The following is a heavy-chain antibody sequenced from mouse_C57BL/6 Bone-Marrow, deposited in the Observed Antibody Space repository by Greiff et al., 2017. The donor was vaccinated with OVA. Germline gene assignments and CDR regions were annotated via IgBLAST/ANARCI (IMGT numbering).Heavy chain of an antibody. Sequence: QVQLQQPGAELVKPGASVKMSCKASGYTFTSYWITWVKKRPGKGLEWIGDIYPGSGSTNYNEKFKTKSTLTLDTSSSTAYMQLSSLTSEDSAVYYCARAYPNFDYWGQGTTLTVSS. V-gene: IGHV1-55*01. J-gene: IGHJ2*01. CDR2: IYPGSGST. CDR1: GYTFTSYW. CDR3: ARAYPNFDY. D-gene: IGHD2-10*01.